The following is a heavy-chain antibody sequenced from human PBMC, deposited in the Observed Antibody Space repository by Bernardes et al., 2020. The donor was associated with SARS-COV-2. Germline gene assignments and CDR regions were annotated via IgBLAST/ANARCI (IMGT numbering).Heavy chain of an antibody. CDR3: ARGYGDTPWIYYYYGMDV. CDR1: GGSFSGYY. V-gene: IGHV4-34*01. J-gene: IGHJ6*02. D-gene: IGHD4-17*01. CDR2: INHSGST. Sequence: LSLTCAVYGGSFSGYYWSWIRQPPGKGLEWIGEINHSGSTNYNPSLKSRVTISVDTSKNQFSLKLSSVTAADTAVYYCARGYGDTPWIYYYYGMDVWGQGTTVTVSS.